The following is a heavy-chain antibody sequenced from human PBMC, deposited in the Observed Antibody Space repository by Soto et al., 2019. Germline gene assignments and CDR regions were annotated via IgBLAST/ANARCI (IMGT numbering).Heavy chain of an antibody. Sequence: GGSLRLSCAASGFTFSDNYMSWIRQAPGKGLEWVSYISNRYYADSVKGRFTISRDNSKKTPYLQMNSLRAEDTAMYYCASYYYYYYGMDVWGQGTTVTVSS. CDR2: ISNR. CDR1: GFTFSDNY. CDR3: ASYYYYYYGMDV. V-gene: IGHV3-11*04. J-gene: IGHJ6*02.